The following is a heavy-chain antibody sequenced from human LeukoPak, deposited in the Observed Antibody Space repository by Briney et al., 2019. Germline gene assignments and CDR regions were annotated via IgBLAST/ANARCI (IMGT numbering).Heavy chain of an antibody. CDR2: IGPHSSAT. J-gene: IGHJ4*01. V-gene: IGHV1-2*02. D-gene: IGHD2/OR15-2a*01. CDR3: ARKGNGLLSKDFYY. Sequence: ASMKVSCKSSGFTFTDYYIHWVRQAPGQGLEWMGYIGPHSSATSSPQEFQGRVTMTRDTSMSTAYMELTRLTSDDTAVYYFARKGNGLLSKDFYYWGQGTLVTGSS. CDR1: GFTFTDYY.